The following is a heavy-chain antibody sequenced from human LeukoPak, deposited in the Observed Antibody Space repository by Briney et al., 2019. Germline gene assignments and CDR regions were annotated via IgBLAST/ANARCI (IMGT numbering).Heavy chain of an antibody. J-gene: IGHJ6*02. Sequence: ASVKVSCKASGYTFTSYYMHWVRQAPGQGLEWMGIVNPSGGSTSYAQKFQGRVTITADESTSTAYMELSSLRSEDTAVYYCAAPPPNCSSTSCYTNSDYYYYGMGVWGQGTTVTVSS. CDR3: AAPPPNCSSTSCYTNSDYYYYGMGV. CDR2: VNPSGGST. V-gene: IGHV1-46*01. CDR1: GYTFTSYY. D-gene: IGHD2-2*02.